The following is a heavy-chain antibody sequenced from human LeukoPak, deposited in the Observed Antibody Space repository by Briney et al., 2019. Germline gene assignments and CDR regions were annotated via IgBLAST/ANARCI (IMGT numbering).Heavy chain of an antibody. J-gene: IGHJ6*02. CDR1: GYRFTSYW. CDR2: IYPGDSDT. Sequence: GESLKISCKGSGYRFTSYWIGWVRPMPGKGLGWMGIIYPGDSDTRYSPSFQGQVTISADKSINTAYLQWSSLKASDTAMYYCARHRTVTTTYYGMDVWGQGTTVTVSS. CDR3: ARHRTVTTTYYGMDV. D-gene: IGHD4-17*01. V-gene: IGHV5-51*01.